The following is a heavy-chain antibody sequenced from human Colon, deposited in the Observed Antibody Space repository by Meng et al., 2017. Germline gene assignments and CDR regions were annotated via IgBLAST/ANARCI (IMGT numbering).Heavy chain of an antibody. CDR3: ARDERGGPYYFDY. CDR1: GYSFTSYG. CDR2: IYPADGNR. Sequence: QVQLVQSGAELKKPGASVKVSCQASGYSFTSYGMHWLRQAPGQRPEWMGWIYPADGNRRYSQKFQDRLTITTDTFARTAYMELSSLRSEDTAVYFCARDERGGPYYFDYWGQGTLVPVSS. V-gene: IGHV1-3*01. J-gene: IGHJ4*02.